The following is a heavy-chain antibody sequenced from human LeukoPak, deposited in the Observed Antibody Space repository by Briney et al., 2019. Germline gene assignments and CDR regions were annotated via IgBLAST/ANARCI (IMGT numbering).Heavy chain of an antibody. CDR2: ISAYNGNT. J-gene: IGHJ6*02. D-gene: IGHD3-22*01. CDR1: GYTFASYG. V-gene: IGHV1-18*01. CDR3: AREAYYDSSGYESYYYGMDV. Sequence: GASVKVSCKASGYTFASYGTSWVRQAPGQGVEWMGCISAYNGNTNYARKLQGRVTMTTDTSTSTAYMELRSLRSDDTAVYYCAREAYYDSSGYESYYYGMDVWGQGTTVTVSS.